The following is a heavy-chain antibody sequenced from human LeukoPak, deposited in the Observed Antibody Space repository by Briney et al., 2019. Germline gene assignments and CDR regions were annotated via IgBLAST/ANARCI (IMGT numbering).Heavy chain of an antibody. CDR2: IYYSGST. CDR3: AREPVSSSWYFDY. V-gene: IGHV4-59*01. Sequence: PSETLSLTCTVSGDSINSYYWSWIRQPPGKGLEWIWYIYYSGSTNYNPSLKSRVTISVDTSKNQFSLKLSSVTAADTAVYYCAREPVSSSWYFDYWGQGTLVTVSS. CDR1: GDSINSYY. J-gene: IGHJ4*02. D-gene: IGHD6-13*01.